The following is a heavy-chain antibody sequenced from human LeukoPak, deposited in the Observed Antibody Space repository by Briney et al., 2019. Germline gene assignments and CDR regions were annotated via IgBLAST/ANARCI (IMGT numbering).Heavy chain of an antibody. J-gene: IGHJ4*02. D-gene: IGHD3-9*01. CDR3: ARSAGNVLTGQDSYFDY. CDR1: GFIFSTYN. V-gene: IGHV3-21*01. Sequence: GGSLRLSCAASGFIFSTYNIDWVRQAPGKGLEWVSSISSSSSYIYYADSVKGRFTISRDNAGNSLYLQMNSLRGEDTAVYYCARSAGNVLTGQDSYFDYWGQGTLVTVSS. CDR2: ISSSSSYI.